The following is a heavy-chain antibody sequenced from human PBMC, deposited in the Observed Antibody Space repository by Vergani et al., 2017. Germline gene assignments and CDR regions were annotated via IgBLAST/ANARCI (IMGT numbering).Heavy chain of an antibody. CDR2: IYHSGST. Sequence: QVQLQESGPGLVKPSETLSLTCAVSGYSISSGYYWGWIRQPPGKGLEGIGSIYHSGSTDYNPSLKSRVTISVDTSKNQFALKLSSVTAADTAVYYCAGVYDFWSGYSIDYWGQGTLVTVSS. V-gene: IGHV4-38-2*01. J-gene: IGHJ4*02. CDR3: AGVYDFWSGYSIDY. CDR1: GYSISSGYY. D-gene: IGHD3-3*01.